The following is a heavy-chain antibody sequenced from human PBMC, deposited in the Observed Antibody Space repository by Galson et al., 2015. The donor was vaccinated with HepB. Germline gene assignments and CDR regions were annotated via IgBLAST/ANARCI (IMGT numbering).Heavy chain of an antibody. CDR3: ARESLAALRVSSRSYFQH. Sequence: SLRLSCAASGFTFSSYSMNWVRQAPGKGLEWVSYISSSSSTIYYADSVKGRFTISRDNAKNSLYLQMNSLRAEDTAVYYCARESLAALRVSSRSYFQHWGQGTLVTVSS. D-gene: IGHD6-6*01. J-gene: IGHJ1*01. CDR1: GFTFSSYS. CDR2: ISSSSSTI. V-gene: IGHV3-48*04.